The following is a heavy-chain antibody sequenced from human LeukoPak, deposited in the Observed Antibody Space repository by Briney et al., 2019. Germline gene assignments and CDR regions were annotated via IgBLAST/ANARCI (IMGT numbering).Heavy chain of an antibody. CDR2: INHSGST. CDR3: VRGGLISLANTPLGAFDI. Sequence: SETLSLTCAVYGGSFSGYYWSWIRQPPGKGLEWIGEINHSGSTNCNPSLKSRVTISVDTSKNQFSLQLNSVTPEDTAMYYCVRGGLISLANTPLGAFDIWGQGTMVSVSS. V-gene: IGHV4-34*01. J-gene: IGHJ3*02. CDR1: GGSFSGYY. D-gene: IGHD3/OR15-3a*01.